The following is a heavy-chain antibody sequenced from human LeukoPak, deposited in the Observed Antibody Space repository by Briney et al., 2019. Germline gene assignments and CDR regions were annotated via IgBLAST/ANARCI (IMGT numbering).Heavy chain of an antibody. CDR1: GFTFSNDW. CDR3: ARDVA. V-gene: IGHV3-7*04. Sequence: PGGSLRLSCAASGFTFSNDWMSWVRQAPGTGLEWVAHIKGDGSETNYADSVKGRFTISRDNAKNSLYLQMNSLRVEDTALYYCARDVAWGQGTLVTVSS. J-gene: IGHJ5*02. CDR2: IKGDGSET.